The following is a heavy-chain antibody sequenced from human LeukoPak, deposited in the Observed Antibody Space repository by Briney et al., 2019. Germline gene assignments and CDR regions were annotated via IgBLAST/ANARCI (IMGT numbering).Heavy chain of an antibody. CDR3: ASGGGVLAAFDI. Sequence: GGSLRLSCGASGCSFSASSMHWVRQAPGKGLEWVGRIRSKINGYATHFAASVDGRFTVSRDDSKNTMYLHMNSLKTEDTAVYYCASGGGVLAAFDIWGQGTMVIVSS. CDR2: IRSKINGYAT. V-gene: IGHV3-73*01. D-gene: IGHD2-8*02. CDR1: GCSFSASS. J-gene: IGHJ3*02.